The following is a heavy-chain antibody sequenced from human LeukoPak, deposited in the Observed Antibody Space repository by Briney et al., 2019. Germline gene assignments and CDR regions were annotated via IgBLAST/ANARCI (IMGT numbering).Heavy chain of an antibody. V-gene: IGHV3-23*01. CDR1: GFTFSSYA. CDR2: ISGSGGST. CDR3: AKGFNYYDSSGYDY. J-gene: IGHJ4*02. Sequence: GGSLRLSCAASGFTFSSYAMSWVRQAPGKGLEWVSAISGSGGSTYYADSVKGRFTISRDNSKNTLYLQVNSLRAEDTAVYYCAKGFNYYDSSGYDYWGQGTLVTVSS. D-gene: IGHD3-22*01.